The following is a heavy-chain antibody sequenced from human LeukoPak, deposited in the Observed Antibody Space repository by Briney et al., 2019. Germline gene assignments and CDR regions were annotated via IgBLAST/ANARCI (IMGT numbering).Heavy chain of an antibody. CDR2: IYSGGST. D-gene: IGHD3-10*01. CDR3: ARLSDYYGSGLGAFDI. J-gene: IGHJ3*02. V-gene: IGHV3-53*01. CDR1: GFTFSRYS. Sequence: PGGSLRLSCAASGFTFSRYSMNWVRQAPGKGLEWVSVIYSGGSTYYADSVKGRFTISRDNSKNTLYLQMNSLRAEDTAVYYCARLSDYYGSGLGAFDIWGQGTMVTVSS.